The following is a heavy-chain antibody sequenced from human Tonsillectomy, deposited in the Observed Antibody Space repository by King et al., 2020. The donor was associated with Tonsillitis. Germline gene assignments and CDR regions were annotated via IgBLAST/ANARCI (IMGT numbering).Heavy chain of an antibody. CDR3: ATSDTGTLDY. CDR2: IYPVDSDT. Sequence: QLVQSGAEVKKPGESLKISCKGSGYTFTNYWIAWVRQMPGKGLEWMGIIYPVDSDTRYSPSFQVQVTISADKSIRTAYLQWSSLMASDTATYYCATSDTGTLDYWGQGTLVTVSS. V-gene: IGHV5-51*03. D-gene: IGHD7-27*01. J-gene: IGHJ4*02. CDR1: GYTFTNYW.